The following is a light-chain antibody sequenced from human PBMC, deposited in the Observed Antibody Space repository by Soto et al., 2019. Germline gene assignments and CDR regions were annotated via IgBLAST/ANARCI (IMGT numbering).Light chain of an antibody. CDR2: WAS. CDR1: QSLLSSPNNRNH. CDR3: QQSYGAPFA. Sequence: IVMTQSPDSLALSLGERVTINCKSTQSLLSSPNNRNHLNWYQQKPGQPPRLLIYWASTRESGVPDRFSGSGYGTDFALTISSLQAEDVAVYYCQQSYGAPFAFGPGTKVDIK. J-gene: IGKJ3*01. V-gene: IGKV4-1*01.